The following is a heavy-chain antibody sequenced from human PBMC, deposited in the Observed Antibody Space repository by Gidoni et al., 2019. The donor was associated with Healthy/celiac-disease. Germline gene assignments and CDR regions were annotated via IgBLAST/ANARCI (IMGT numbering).Heavy chain of an antibody. CDR3: ARDEDKDFSSWRE. CDR2: ISSSGSTI. V-gene: IGHV3-11*01. D-gene: IGHD6-13*01. J-gene: IGHJ4*02. Sequence: QVQLVESGGGLVKPVGALRPPSAASGFAFSDYYMSWIRQAPGKGQEWVSYISSSGSTIYYADSVKGRFNISRDNAKKSLYLQMNSLRAEDTAVYYCARDEDKDFSSWREWGQGTLVTVSS. CDR1: GFAFSDYY.